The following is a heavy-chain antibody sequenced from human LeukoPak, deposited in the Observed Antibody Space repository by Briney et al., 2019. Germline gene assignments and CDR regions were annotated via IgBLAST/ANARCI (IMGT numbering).Heavy chain of an antibody. V-gene: IGHV3-21*01. CDR3: AVSSGWSGAFDI. J-gene: IGHJ3*02. CDR2: ISSSSYI. D-gene: IGHD6-19*01. CDR1: GFTFDNFA. Sequence: GGSLRLSCAPSGFTFDNFAMTWVRQAPGKGLEWVSSISSSSYIYYADSVKGRFTISRDNAKNSLYLQMNSLRAEDTAVYYCAVSSGWSGAFDIWGQGTMVTVSS.